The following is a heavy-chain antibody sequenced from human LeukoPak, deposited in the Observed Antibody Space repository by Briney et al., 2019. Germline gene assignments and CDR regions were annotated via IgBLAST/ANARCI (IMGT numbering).Heavy chain of an antibody. CDR2: IYTSGST. V-gene: IGHV4-61*02. D-gene: IGHD4-17*01. CDR3: ARDYGALDY. J-gene: IGHJ4*02. CDR1: GGSISSGRYY. Sequence: PSQTLSLTCTVSGGSISSGRYYWSWIRQPAGKGLEWIGRIYTSGSTNYNPSLKSRVTISVVTSKNQFSLKLSSVTAADTAVYYCARDYGALDYWPQGTLVSVFS.